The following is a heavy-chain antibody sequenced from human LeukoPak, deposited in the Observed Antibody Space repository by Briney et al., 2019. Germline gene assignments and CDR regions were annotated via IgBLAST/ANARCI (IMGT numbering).Heavy chain of an antibody. CDR3: AKTHGYFDQ. J-gene: IGHJ4*02. V-gene: IGHV3-23*01. CDR1: GFTFSSYG. D-gene: IGHD3-22*01. CDR2: ISGSGVTT. Sequence: GGSLRLSCAASGFTFSSYGMTWLRQTPAKGLEWVSAISGSGVTTYYSDSVKGRFTISRDNSKNTLFLQMNSLRVEDAAMYYCAKTHGYFDQWGQGTLVAVSS.